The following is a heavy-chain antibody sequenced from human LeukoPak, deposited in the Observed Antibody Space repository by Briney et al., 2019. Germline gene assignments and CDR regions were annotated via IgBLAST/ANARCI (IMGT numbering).Heavy chain of an antibody. D-gene: IGHD6-13*01. CDR1: GFTFSSYA. V-gene: IGHV3-23*01. Sequence: GGSLRLSCAASGFTFSSYAMSWVRQAPGKGLEWVAAISGNGASTYYAHSVKGRFTISRDNAKNTLYLQMNSLRAEDTAVYYCARRQYRSSWYYFDYWGQGTLVTVSS. J-gene: IGHJ4*02. CDR2: ISGNGAST. CDR3: ARRQYRSSWYYFDY.